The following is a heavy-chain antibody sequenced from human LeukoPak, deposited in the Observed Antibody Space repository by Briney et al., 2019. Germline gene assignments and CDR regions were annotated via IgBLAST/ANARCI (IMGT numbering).Heavy chain of an antibody. V-gene: IGHV3-23*01. J-gene: IGHJ4*02. CDR1: GFTFSSYA. Sequence: GGSLRLSCAASGFTFSSYAMSWVRQAPGKGLEWVSAISGSGGSTYYADSVKGRFTISRDNSKNTLYLQMNSLRAEDTALYYCARGRKGYYFDYWGQGTLVTVSS. CDR3: ARGRKGYYFDY. CDR2: ISGSGGST.